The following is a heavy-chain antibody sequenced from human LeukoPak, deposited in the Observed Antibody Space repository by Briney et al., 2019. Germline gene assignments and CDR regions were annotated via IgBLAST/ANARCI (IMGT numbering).Heavy chain of an antibody. CDR1: VGFLTSDRDY. V-gene: IGHV4-39*01. CDR3: AREDGYNMDDAFDI. Sequence: SETLSLTRTLSVGFLTSDRDYWGWIRQPPGKGLECLGSVYYSGSTFHNPSLRSRVTLSVDTSKNQFSLRLRSVTAADTAVYYCAREDGYNMDDAFDIWGQGTMVSVSS. J-gene: IGHJ3*02. CDR2: VYYSGST. D-gene: IGHD5-24*01.